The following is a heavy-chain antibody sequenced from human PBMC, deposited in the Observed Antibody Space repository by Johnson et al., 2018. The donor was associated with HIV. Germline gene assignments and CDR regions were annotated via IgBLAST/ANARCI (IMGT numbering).Heavy chain of an antibody. V-gene: IGHV3-30-3*01. J-gene: IGHJ3*02. CDR3: ARDDSSGWYGLGAFDI. CDR1: GFPFSSYA. D-gene: IGHD6-19*01. CDR2: ISYDGSNK. Sequence: VQLVESGGGVVQPGRSLRLSCAASGFPFSSYAMHWVRQAPGKGLEWVAVISYDGSNKYYADSVKGRFTISRDNSKNTLYLQMNRLRAEDTAVYYCARDDSSGWYGLGAFDIWGQGTMVTVSS.